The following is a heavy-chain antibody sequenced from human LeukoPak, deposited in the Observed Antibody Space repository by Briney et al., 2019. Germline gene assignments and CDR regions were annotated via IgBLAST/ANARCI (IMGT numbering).Heavy chain of an antibody. CDR1: GFTLSSYA. CDR3: ARAVGSTSPMVRGFDP. D-gene: IGHD2-2*01. Sequence: PGGSLRLSCAASGFTLSSYAMHWVRQAPGKGLEWVAVISYDGSNKYYADSVKGRFTISRDNSKNTLYLQMNSLRAEDTAVYYCARAVGSTSPMVRGFDPWGQGTLVTVSS. V-gene: IGHV3-30-3*01. J-gene: IGHJ5*02. CDR2: ISYDGSNK.